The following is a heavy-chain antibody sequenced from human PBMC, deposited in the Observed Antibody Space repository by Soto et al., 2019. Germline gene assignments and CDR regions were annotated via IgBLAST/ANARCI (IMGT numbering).Heavy chain of an antibody. CDR2: IYPFDSDT. CDR1: GYNFADYW. CDR3: ARSQAADWLDP. Sequence: LKISCKGSGYNFADYWIAWVRQMPGKGLEWMGIIYPFDSDTRYSPSFEGQVTISADKSINTAYLQWSGLKASDTATYYCARSQAADWLDPWGQGTLVTVSS. D-gene: IGHD6-25*01. V-gene: IGHV5-51*01. J-gene: IGHJ5*02.